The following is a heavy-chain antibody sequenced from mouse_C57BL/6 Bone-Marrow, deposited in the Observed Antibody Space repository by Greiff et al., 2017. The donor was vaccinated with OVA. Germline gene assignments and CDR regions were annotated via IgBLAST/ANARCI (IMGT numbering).Heavy chain of an antibody. J-gene: IGHJ1*03. CDR1: GFTFSSYG. V-gene: IGHV5-6*01. CDR2: ISSGGSYT. D-gene: IGHD2-10*02. CDR3: ARPCYSGALGYFDV. Sequence: EVKVVESGGDLVKPGGSLKLSCAASGFTFSSYGMSWVRQTPDKRLEWVATISSGGSYTYSPDSVKGRFTISRDNAKNTLYLQMRSLKSEDTAMDSCARPCYSGALGYFDVWGKGTTVTVSS.